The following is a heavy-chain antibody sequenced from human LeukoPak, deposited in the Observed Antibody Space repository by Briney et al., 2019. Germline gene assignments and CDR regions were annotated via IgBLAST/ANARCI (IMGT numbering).Heavy chain of an antibody. Sequence: GGSLRLSCAASGFTFSSSSMNWVRQAPGKGLEWVSSINTGSSVIYYADSVKGRFTISRDNAKSSLYLEMNSLRAEDTAVYYCAKDRGTSRITMFGVVGHGFDPRGQGTLVTVSS. D-gene: IGHD3-3*01. CDR1: GFTFSSSS. CDR2: INTGSSVI. V-gene: IGHV3-21*04. J-gene: IGHJ5*02. CDR3: AKDRGTSRITMFGVVGHGFDP.